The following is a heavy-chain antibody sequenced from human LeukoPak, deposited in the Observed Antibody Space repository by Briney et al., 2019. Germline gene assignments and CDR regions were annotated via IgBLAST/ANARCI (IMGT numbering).Heavy chain of an antibody. CDR2: ISYDGSNK. V-gene: IGHV3-30-3*01. Sequence: GGSLRLSCAASGFTFSSYAMHWVRQAPGKGLEWVAVISYDGSNKYYADSVKGRFTISRDNSKNTLYLQMNSLRAEDTAVYYCAKDRKMATIFYWGQGTLVTVSS. CDR1: GFTFSSYA. D-gene: IGHD5-24*01. CDR3: AKDRKMATIFY. J-gene: IGHJ4*02.